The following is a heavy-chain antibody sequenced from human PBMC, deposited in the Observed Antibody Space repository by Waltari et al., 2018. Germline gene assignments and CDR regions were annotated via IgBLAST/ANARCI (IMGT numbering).Heavy chain of an antibody. Sequence: QVQLQESGPGLVKPSPPLSLTCTVSGGSISIGTYYWSWIRQPARKGLEWIGRIYTSGSTNYNPSLKSRVTISVDTAKNQFSLKLSSVTAADTAVYYCARLPYGSGSYYFYYYMDVWGKGTTVTVSS. D-gene: IGHD3-10*01. CDR2: IYTSGST. CDR1: GGSISIGTYY. J-gene: IGHJ6*03. V-gene: IGHV4-61*02. CDR3: ARLPYGSGSYYFYYYMDV.